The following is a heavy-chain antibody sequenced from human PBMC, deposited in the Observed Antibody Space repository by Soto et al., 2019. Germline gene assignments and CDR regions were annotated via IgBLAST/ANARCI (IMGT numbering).Heavy chain of an antibody. CDR3: ARDIKRSGDLFHGLDV. D-gene: IGHD3-10*01. V-gene: IGHV1-3*01. Sequence: ASVKVSCKASGYTFTSYAMHWVRQAPGQRLEWMGWINAGNGNTKYSQKFQGRVTITRDTSASTAYMELSSLRSEDTAVYYCARDIKRSGDLFHGLDVWGQGTTVTVSS. J-gene: IGHJ6*02. CDR1: GYTFTSYA. CDR2: INAGNGNT.